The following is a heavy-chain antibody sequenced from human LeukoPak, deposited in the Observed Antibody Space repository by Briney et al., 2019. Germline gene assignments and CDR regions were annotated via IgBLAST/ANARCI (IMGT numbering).Heavy chain of an antibody. V-gene: IGHV4-4*07. D-gene: IGHD5-24*01. CDR1: GGSISSYY. CDR2: IYTSGST. CDR3: ARPGRQDAYNGHYWYFDL. Sequence: SETLSLTCTVSGGSISSYYWSWIRQPAGKGLEWIARIYTSGSTNYNPSLKSRVTMSVDTSKNQFSLKLSSVTAADTAVYYCARPGRQDAYNGHYWYFDLWGRGTLVNVSS. J-gene: IGHJ2*01.